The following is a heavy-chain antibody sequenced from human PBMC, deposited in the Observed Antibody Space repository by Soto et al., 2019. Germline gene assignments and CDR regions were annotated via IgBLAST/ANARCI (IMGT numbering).Heavy chain of an antibody. D-gene: IGHD3-3*01. J-gene: IGHJ6*03. CDR3: ARTYYDFWSGYSENYYYYYMDV. CDR1: GYTFPSYG. CDR2: ISAYNGNT. V-gene: IGHV1-18*01. Sequence: QVQLVQSGAEVKKPGASVKVSCKASGYTFPSYGISWVRQAPGQGLEWMGWISAYNGNTNYAQKLQGRVTMTTDTSTSTAYMELRSLRSDDTAVYYCARTYYDFWSGYSENYYYYYMDVWGKGTTVTVSS.